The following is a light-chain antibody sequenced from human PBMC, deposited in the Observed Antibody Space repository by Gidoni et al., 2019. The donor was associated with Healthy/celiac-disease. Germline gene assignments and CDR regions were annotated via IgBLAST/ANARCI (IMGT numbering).Light chain of an antibody. V-gene: IGKV1-39*01. CDR2: AAS. Sequence: DIQMTPSPSSLSASVGDRVTITCRASQSISSYLNWYQQKPGKAPKLLIYAASSLQSGVPSRFSGSGSGTDFTLTISSLQPEDFATYYCQQSYSTPLTFRGGTKVEI. J-gene: IGKJ4*01. CDR1: QSISSY. CDR3: QQSYSTPLT.